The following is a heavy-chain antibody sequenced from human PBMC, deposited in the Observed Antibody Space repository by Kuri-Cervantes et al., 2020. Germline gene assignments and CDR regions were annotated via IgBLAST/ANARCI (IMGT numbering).Heavy chain of an antibody. CDR1: GYTFTSYA. CDR2: INAGNGNT. Sequence: ASVKVSCKAFGYTFTSYAMHWVRQAPGQRLEWMGWINAGNGNTKYSQKFQGRVTMTIDTSTSTAYMELRSLRSDDTAVYYCARDLGYCSGGSCSSWGQGTLVTVSS. V-gene: IGHV1-3*01. J-gene: IGHJ4*02. D-gene: IGHD2-15*01. CDR3: ARDLGYCSGGSCSS.